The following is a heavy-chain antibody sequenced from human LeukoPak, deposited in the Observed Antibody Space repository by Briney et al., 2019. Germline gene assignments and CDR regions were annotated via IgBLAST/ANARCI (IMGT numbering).Heavy chain of an antibody. J-gene: IGHJ4*02. V-gene: IGHV3-48*03. CDR2: ISTGGSII. CDR1: GFTFSTYE. CDR3: ATAYSGYYTYYFDY. D-gene: IGHD3-22*01. Sequence: GGSLSLSCAASGFTFSTYELNWVRQPPGKGLEWVSYISTGGSIIYYADSVKGRFTISRDNAQNSLYLQMNSLRAEDTAVYYCATAYSGYYTYYFDYWGQGTLVTVSS.